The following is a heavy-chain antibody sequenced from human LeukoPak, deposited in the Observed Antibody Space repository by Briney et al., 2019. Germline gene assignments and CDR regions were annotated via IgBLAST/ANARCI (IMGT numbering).Heavy chain of an antibody. V-gene: IGHV3-23*01. D-gene: IGHD2-2*01. Sequence: PGASLRLSCAASGFTFSSYAMSWVRRAPGEGLEWVSAISGSGGSTYYADSVKGRFTISRDNSKNTLYLQMNSLRAEDTAVYYCAKFGGYCSSTSCYVRNYYYYGMDVWGQGTTVTVSS. CDR2: ISGSGGST. CDR1: GFTFSSYA. CDR3: AKFGGYCSSTSCYVRNYYYYGMDV. J-gene: IGHJ6*02.